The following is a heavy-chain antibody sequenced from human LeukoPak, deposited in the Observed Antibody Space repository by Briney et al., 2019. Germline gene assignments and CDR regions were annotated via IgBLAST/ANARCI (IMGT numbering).Heavy chain of an antibody. V-gene: IGHV3-33*01. CDR1: GFTFSSYG. J-gene: IGHJ4*02. D-gene: IGHD3-3*02. CDR2: IWNVGGNK. Sequence: GGSLRLSCAASGFTFSSYGMHWVRQAPGKGLEWVAVIWNVGGNKHYLDSVKGRFTISRDNSKNTLYLQMDSLRAEDTAVYYCARGNGHMFGYSDNWGQGTLVTVSS. CDR3: ARGNGHMFGYSDN.